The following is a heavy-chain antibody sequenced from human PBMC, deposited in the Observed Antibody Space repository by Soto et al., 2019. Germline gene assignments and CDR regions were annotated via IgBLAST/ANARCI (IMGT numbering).Heavy chain of an antibody. CDR3: TRGQGNH. CDR2: MNPFSGNA. J-gene: IGHJ4*02. Sequence: QVQLVQSGAEVKKPGASVRVSCKASGYTFTSYDIYWVRQATGQGLEWMGWMNPFSGNAVYTQKFQDRVTMTRDTSINTAYMEMSGLRSDDTAVYYCTRGQGNHWGQGSLVTVSS. CDR1: GYTFTSYD. V-gene: IGHV1-8*01.